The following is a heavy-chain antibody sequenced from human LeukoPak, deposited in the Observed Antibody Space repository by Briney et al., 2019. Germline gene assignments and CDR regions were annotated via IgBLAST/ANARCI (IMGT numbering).Heavy chain of an antibody. CDR3: ARWRVGATTKPNWFDP. J-gene: IGHJ5*02. D-gene: IGHD1-26*01. CDR2: INPSGGST. CDR1: GYTFTSYY. Sequence: GASVKVSCKASGYTFTSYYMHWVRQAPGQGLEWMAIINPSGGSTSYAQKFQGRVTMTRDTSTSTVYMELSSLRSEDTAVYYCARWRVGATTKPNWFDPWGQGTLVTVSS. V-gene: IGHV1-46*01.